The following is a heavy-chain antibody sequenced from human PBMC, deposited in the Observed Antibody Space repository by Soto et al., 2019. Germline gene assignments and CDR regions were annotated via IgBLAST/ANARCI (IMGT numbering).Heavy chain of an antibody. Sequence: PSETLSLTCTVSGGSISSYYWSWIRQPPGKGLEWIGYIYYSGSTNYNPSLKSRVTISVDTSKNQFSLKLSSMTAADTAVYYCARSDYDADAFDIWGQGTMVTVSS. CDR1: GGSISSYY. CDR3: ARSDYDADAFDI. V-gene: IGHV4-59*01. J-gene: IGHJ3*02. D-gene: IGHD4-17*01. CDR2: IYYSGST.